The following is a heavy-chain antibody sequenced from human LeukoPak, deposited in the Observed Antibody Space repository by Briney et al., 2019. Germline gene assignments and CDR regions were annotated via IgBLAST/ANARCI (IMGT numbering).Heavy chain of an antibody. Sequence: GASVKVSCKASGYTFTSYGISWVRQAPGQGLEWMGWISAYNGNTNYAQKLQGRVTMTTDTSTSTAYVELRSLRSDDTAVYYCAREDRPYCGGDCPQPPDYWGQGTLVTVSS. J-gene: IGHJ4*02. D-gene: IGHD2-21*01. CDR2: ISAYNGNT. V-gene: IGHV1-18*01. CDR1: GYTFTSYG. CDR3: AREDRPYCGGDCPQPPDY.